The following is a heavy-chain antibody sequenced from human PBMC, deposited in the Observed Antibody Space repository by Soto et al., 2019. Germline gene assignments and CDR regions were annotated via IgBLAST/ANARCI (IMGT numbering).Heavy chain of an antibody. Sequence: SGPTLVNPTQTLTLTCTFSGFSLTSNDVGVGWIRQPPGKALEWLALIYWDDDKRYSPSLKSRLTITKDTSKNQVVLGMTNMDPVDTATYYCAHSRYSRSSFDYWGQGTLVTVSS. CDR2: IYWDDDK. J-gene: IGHJ4*02. CDR1: GFSLTSNDVG. CDR3: AHSRYSRSSFDY. D-gene: IGHD6-6*01. V-gene: IGHV2-5*02.